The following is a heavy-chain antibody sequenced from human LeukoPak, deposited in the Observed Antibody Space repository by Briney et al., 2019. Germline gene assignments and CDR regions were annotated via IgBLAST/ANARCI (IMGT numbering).Heavy chain of an antibody. CDR3: ASNYYDSSGYYVDAFDI. J-gene: IGHJ3*02. Sequence: GGSLRLSCAASGFTLSSYWMSWVRQAPGKGLEWVAVIWYDGSNKYYADSVKGRFTISRDNSKNTLYLQMNSLRAEDTAVYYCASNYYDSSGYYVDAFDIWGQGTMVTVSS. CDR1: GFTLSSYW. CDR2: IWYDGSNK. D-gene: IGHD3-22*01. V-gene: IGHV3-33*08.